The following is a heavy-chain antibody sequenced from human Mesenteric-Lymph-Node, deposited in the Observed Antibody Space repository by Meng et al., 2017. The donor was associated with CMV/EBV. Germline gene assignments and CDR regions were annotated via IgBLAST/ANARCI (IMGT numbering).Heavy chain of an antibody. CDR1: GGSFSGYY. CDR2: INHSGST. D-gene: IGHD1-26*01. Sequence: SETLSLTCAVYGGSFSGYYWSWIRQPPGKGLEWIGEINHSGSTNYNPSLKSRVTILVDTSKNQFSLKVSSVTAADTALYYCARGVGATGSDAFDIWGQGTMVTVSS. J-gene: IGHJ3*02. V-gene: IGHV4-34*01. CDR3: ARGVGATGSDAFDI.